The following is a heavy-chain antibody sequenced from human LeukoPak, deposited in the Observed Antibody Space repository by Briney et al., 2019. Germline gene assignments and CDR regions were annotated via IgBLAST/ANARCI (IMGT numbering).Heavy chain of an antibody. CDR2: ISGSGTST. D-gene: IGHD3-10*01. V-gene: IGHV3-23*01. J-gene: IGHJ4*02. CDR1: GFTFSSYG. CDR3: ARNSAMVRGVIITEANLGY. Sequence: PGGSLRLSCAASGFTFSSYGMSWVRQAPGKGLEWVSAISGSGTSTYYADSVKGRFTISRDNSKNTLYLQMNSLRAEDTAVYYCARNSAMVRGVIITEANLGYWGQGTLVTVSS.